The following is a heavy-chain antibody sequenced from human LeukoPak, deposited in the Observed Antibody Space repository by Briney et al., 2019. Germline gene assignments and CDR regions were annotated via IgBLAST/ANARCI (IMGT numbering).Heavy chain of an antibody. CDR2: IKPDGSDK. CDR1: GLTFSSYW. CDR3: ATITGQTFDV. V-gene: IGHV3-7*01. Sequence: GGSLRLSCVASGLTFSSYWMNWVRQAPGKGLEWVANIKPDGSDKYYVDSVRGRFTVSRDNAKNSAFLQMNSLRAEDTAMYYCATITGQTFDVWGQGTMVTVSS. J-gene: IGHJ3*01. D-gene: IGHD2-8*02.